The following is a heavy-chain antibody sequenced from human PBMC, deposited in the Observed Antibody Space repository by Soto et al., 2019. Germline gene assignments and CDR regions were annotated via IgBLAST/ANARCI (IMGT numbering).Heavy chain of an antibody. V-gene: IGHV6-1*01. Sequence: SQTLSVTPPISGDSVSSNSAAWNWIRQSPSRGLEWLGRTYYRSQWFKNYALSVKSRITIIPDTSKNQFSHQLNSVTPEYTAVYYCARGDQGFDYWGQGTLVTVSS. D-gene: IGHD3-16*01. CDR2: TYYRSQWFK. CDR3: ARGDQGFDY. J-gene: IGHJ4*02. CDR1: GDSVSSNSAA.